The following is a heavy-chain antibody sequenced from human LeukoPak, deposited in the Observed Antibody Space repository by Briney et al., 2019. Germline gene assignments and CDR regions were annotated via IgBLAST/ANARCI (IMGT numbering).Heavy chain of an antibody. Sequence: GGSLRLSCAASGFTFSSYAMSWVRQAPGKGLEWASAISGSGDSTYYADSVKGRFTISRDNSKNTLYLQMNSLRAEDTAVYYCAAGWGTTVTSSFYYGMDVWGQGTTVTVSS. CDR1: GFTFSSYA. CDR3: AAGWGTTVTSSFYYGMDV. CDR2: ISGSGDST. J-gene: IGHJ6*02. D-gene: IGHD4-17*01. V-gene: IGHV3-23*01.